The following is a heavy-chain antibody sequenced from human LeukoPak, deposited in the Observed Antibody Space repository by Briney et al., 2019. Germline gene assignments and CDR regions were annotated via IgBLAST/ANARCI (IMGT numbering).Heavy chain of an antibody. CDR2: ISYDGSNK. CDR3: AKDGTVAATPSPLDY. V-gene: IGHV3-30-3*01. Sequence: PGRSLRLSCAASGFTFSSYAMHWVRQAPGKGLEWVAVISYDGSNKYYADSVKGRFTISRDNSKNTLYLQMNSLRAEDTAVYYCAKDGTVAATPSPLDYWGQGTLVTVSS. J-gene: IGHJ4*02. CDR1: GFTFSSYA. D-gene: IGHD2-15*01.